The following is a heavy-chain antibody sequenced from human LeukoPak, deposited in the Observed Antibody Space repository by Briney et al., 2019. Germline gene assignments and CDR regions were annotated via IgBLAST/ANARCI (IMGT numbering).Heavy chain of an antibody. J-gene: IGHJ4*02. CDR3: ASEALTIFPPYFDS. Sequence: PSETLSLTCTVSGGSISSYYWSWIRQPPGKGLEWIGCINHVGSTNYNPSLRSRVTISVDTSKNQFSLKLRSVTAADTAVYYCASEALTIFPPYFDSWGQGTLVTVSS. CDR2: INHVGST. V-gene: IGHV4-59*01. D-gene: IGHD3-9*01. CDR1: GGSISSYY.